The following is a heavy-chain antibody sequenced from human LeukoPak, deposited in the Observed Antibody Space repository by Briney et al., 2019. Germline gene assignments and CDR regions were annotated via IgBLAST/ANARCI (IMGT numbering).Heavy chain of an antibody. Sequence: GRSLRLSCAASGFTLSSYAMHWVRQAPGKGLEWVAVISYDGSNKYYADSVKGRFTISRDNSKNTLYLQMNSLRAEDTAVYYCARDNWGLHYFDYWGQGTLVTVSS. CDR2: ISYDGSNK. CDR1: GFTLSSYA. CDR3: ARDNWGLHYFDY. J-gene: IGHJ4*02. D-gene: IGHD7-27*01. V-gene: IGHV3-30-3*01.